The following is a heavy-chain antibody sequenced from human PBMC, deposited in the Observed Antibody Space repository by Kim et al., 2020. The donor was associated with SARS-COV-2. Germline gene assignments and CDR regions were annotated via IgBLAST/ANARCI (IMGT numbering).Heavy chain of an antibody. J-gene: IGHJ5*02. CDR3: AKHRGYSSSENWFDP. D-gene: IGHD6-13*01. Sequence: DRVEGRFTISRDNSKNTLYLQMNSRRAEETDVYYCAKHRGYSSSENWFDPWGQGTLVTVSS. V-gene: IGHV3-23*03.